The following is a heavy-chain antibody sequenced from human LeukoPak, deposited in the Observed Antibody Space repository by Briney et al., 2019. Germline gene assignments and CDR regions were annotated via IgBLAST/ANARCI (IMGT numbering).Heavy chain of an antibody. CDR1: GFTFSSYA. V-gene: IGHV3-23*01. J-gene: IGHJ6*03. CDR2: ISGSGGST. Sequence: GGSLRLSCAASGFTFSSYAMIRVRQAPGKGLEWVSDISGSGGSTYYADSVKGRFTISRDNYKNTLYLQMNSLRAEDTALYYCAKGQGLYYYYYMDVWGKGTAVTVSS. CDR3: AKGQGLYYYYYMDV.